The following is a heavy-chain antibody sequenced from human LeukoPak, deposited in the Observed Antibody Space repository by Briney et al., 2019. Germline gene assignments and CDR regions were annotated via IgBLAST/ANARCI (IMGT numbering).Heavy chain of an antibody. Sequence: GGSLRLSCAASGFTFSYYTMSWVRQAPGKGLEWVSFISSSSSTIYYADSVKGRFTISRDNAKNSLYLQMNSLRAEDTAVYYCARGYSSSWYYYWGQGTLVTVSS. CDR1: GFTFSYYT. J-gene: IGHJ4*02. V-gene: IGHV3-48*01. CDR2: ISSSSSTI. D-gene: IGHD6-13*01. CDR3: ARGYSSSWYYY.